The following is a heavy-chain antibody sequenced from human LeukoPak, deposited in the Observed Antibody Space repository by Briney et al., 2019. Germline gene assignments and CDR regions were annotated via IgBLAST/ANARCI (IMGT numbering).Heavy chain of an antibody. V-gene: IGHV4-59*01. CDR3: ARWNYYESSRAFDI. J-gene: IGHJ3*02. Sequence: SETLSLTCTVSGGSINSYYWSWIRQPPGKGLEWIGYIYYSGNTNYNPSLRSRVTISVDTSKNHFSLKLNSVTAADTAMYYCARWNYYESSRAFDIWGQGTMVTVSS. CDR2: IYYSGNT. CDR1: GGSINSYY. D-gene: IGHD3-22*01.